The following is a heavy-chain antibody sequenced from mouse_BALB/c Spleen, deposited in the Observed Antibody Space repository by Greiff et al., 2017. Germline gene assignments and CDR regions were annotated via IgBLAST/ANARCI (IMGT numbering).Heavy chain of an antibody. CDR2: IYPYNGGT. CDR1: GYTFTDYN. CDR3: ANLFAY. J-gene: IGHJ3*01. Sequence: VQLQQSGPELVKPGASVKISCKASGYTFTDYNMHWVKQSPGKRLEWIGYIYPYNGGTGYNQKFKSKATLTVDNSSSTAYMELRSLTSEDSAGYYCANLFAYWGQGTLVTVSA. V-gene: IGHV1S29*02.